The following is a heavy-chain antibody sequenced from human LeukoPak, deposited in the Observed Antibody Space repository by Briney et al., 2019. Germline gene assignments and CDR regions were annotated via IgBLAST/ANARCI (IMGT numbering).Heavy chain of an antibody. CDR2: INPSDDST. J-gene: IGHJ4*02. D-gene: IGHD3-22*01. CDR1: GYTFNSSY. V-gene: IGHV1-46*02. CDR3: ARAYYESSAYRHAVYFDY. Sequence: ASMKVSCKASGYTFNSSYMHWVRQAPGQGLEWMGIINPSDDSTRYAQKFQGRVTMTKDTSTNTVYIHLSSLSSDDTAVYYCARAYYESSAYRHAVYFDYWGQGTLVTVPS.